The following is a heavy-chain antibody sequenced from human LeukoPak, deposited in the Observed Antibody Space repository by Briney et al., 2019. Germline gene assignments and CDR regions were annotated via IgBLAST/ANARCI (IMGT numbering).Heavy chain of an antibody. J-gene: IGHJ4*02. CDR1: GFTFNTYA. Sequence: GGSLRLSCAASGFTFNTYAMSWVRQAPGKGLEWVSAISGSGGSTYYADSVKGRFTISRDNSKNTLYLQMNSLRAEYTAVYYCAKDGSSGSYNSNYFDYWGQGTLVTVSS. V-gene: IGHV3-23*01. CDR3: AKDGSSGSYNSNYFDY. CDR2: ISGSGGST. D-gene: IGHD6-19*01.